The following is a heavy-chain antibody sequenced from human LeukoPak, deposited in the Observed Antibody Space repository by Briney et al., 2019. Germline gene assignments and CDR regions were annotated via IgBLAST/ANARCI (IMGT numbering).Heavy chain of an antibody. CDR1: GYSISSGYH. J-gene: IGHJ4*02. Sequence: SETLSLTCAVSGYSISSGYHWGWIRQPPGKGLEWIGSIYHSGSTYYNPSLKSRVTISVDTSKNQFSLKLSSVTAAGTAVYYCAREGGGTPFDYWGQGTLVTVSS. CDR3: AREGGGTPFDY. D-gene: IGHD3-16*01. V-gene: IGHV4-38-2*02. CDR2: IYHSGST.